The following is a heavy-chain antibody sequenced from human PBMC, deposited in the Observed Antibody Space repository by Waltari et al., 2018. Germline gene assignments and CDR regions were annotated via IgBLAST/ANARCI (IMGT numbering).Heavy chain of an antibody. Sequence: EVQLVESGGGLVQPGESLRLSCVASGFAVGSSSMTWIRQAPGGGRDCGSSLYSNNNAYYADAVEGRFTVSRDSARNALVLQMDRLRPEDTGVYFCAKERANSGAWDYLEYWGRGILVTVSS. CDR2: LYSNNNA. D-gene: IGHD6-25*01. CDR1: GFAVGSSS. J-gene: IGHJ4*02. V-gene: IGHV3-66*02. CDR3: AKERANSGAWDYLEY.